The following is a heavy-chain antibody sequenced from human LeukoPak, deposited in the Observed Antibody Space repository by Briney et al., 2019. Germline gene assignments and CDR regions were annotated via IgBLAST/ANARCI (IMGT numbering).Heavy chain of an antibody. CDR1: GFTFSSYW. D-gene: IGHD3-22*01. V-gene: IGHV3-7*01. CDR2: IKHDGSEG. J-gene: IGHJ4*02. Sequence: PGGSLRLSCAASGFTFSSYWMTWVRQAPGKGLQWVANIKHDGSEGFYVDSVKGRFTISRDNAKNSVYLQMKSLRAEDTAVYYCARDQANYFNDSGFTTYWGQRTLVTVSS. CDR3: ARDQANYFNDSGFTTY.